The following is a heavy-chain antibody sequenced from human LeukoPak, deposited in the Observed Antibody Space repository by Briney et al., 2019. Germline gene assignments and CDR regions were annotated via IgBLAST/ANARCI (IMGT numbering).Heavy chain of an antibody. J-gene: IGHJ4*02. Sequence: GGSLRLSCAASGFTFSSYAMHWVRQAPGKGLEWVAVISYDGSNKYYADSVKGRFTISRDNSKNTLYLQMNSLRAEDTAVYYCAKDGVFYGSGSYYFDFWGQGTPVTVSS. V-gene: IGHV3-30-3*01. CDR1: GFTFSSYA. D-gene: IGHD3-10*01. CDR2: ISYDGSNK. CDR3: AKDGVFYGSGSYYFDF.